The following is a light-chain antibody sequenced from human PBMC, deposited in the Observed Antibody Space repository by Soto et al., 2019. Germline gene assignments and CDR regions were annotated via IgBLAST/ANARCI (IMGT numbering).Light chain of an antibody. CDR2: DVS. CDR1: SSEVGNYNS. J-gene: IGLJ1*01. Sequence: QSVLTQPASVSGFPGQSITISCTGTSSEVGNYNSVSWYQQRPGKAPEFMISDVSDRPAGVSNRFSGSKSGSTATLTISSLQAEDEADYYCGSYTSSRTYVFGTGTKVTVL. CDR3: GSYTSSRTYV. V-gene: IGLV2-14*01.